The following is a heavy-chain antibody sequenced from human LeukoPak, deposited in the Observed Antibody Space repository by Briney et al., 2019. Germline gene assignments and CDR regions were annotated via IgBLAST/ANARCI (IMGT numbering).Heavy chain of an antibody. CDR1: GGSFSGYY. Sequence: SETLSLTYAVYGGSFSGYYWSWIRQPPGKGLEWIGEINHSGSTNYNPSLKSRVTISVDTSKNQFSLKLSSVTAADTAVYYCARAVWWLRHEFFDYWGQGTLVTVSS. D-gene: IGHD5-12*01. CDR2: INHSGST. J-gene: IGHJ4*02. V-gene: IGHV4-34*01. CDR3: ARAVWWLRHEFFDY.